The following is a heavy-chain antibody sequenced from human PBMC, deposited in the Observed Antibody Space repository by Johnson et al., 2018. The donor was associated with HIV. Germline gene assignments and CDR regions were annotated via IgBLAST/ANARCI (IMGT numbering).Heavy chain of an antibody. CDR2: INWNGGST. J-gene: IGHJ3*02. Sequence: VQLVESGGGLVKPGGSLRLSCAASGFTFDDYGMSWVRQAPGKGLEWVSGINWNGGSTGYADSVKGRFTISRDNSKNTLYLQMNSLRAEDTAVYYCAKDQTVVTYDAFDIWGQGTMVTVSS. V-gene: IGHV3-20*04. CDR1: GFTFDDYG. CDR3: AKDQTVVTYDAFDI. D-gene: IGHD4-23*01.